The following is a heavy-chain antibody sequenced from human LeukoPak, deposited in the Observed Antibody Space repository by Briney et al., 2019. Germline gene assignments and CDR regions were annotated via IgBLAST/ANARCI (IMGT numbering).Heavy chain of an antibody. V-gene: IGHV1-8*01. CDR3: ARAVSGYSGFDY. D-gene: IGHD3-10*01. J-gene: IGHJ4*02. CDR1: GYTFTSYD. Sequence: ASVKVSCKASGYTFTSYDINWVRQAIGQGLEWMGWMNPNSGNTGYAQKFQGRVTMTRNTSISTAYMELSSLRSEDTAVYYCARAVSGYSGFDYWGQGTLVTVSS. CDR2: MNPNSGNT.